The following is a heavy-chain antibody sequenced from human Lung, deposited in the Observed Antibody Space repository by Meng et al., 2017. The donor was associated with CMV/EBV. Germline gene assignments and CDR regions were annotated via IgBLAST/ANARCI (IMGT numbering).Heavy chain of an antibody. CDR1: GFTVSSNY. J-gene: IGHJ4*02. CDR3: ARGILGGYYDSRGYVTDF. Sequence: SCAASGFTVSSNYMSWVRQAPGKGLEWISVLHSDGFTKYADSVKGRFTISRDNPKNTLYLEMSSLRTEDTAVYYCARGILGGYYDSRGYVTDFXGQGXLVTVSS. CDR2: LHSDGFT. V-gene: IGHV3-66*02. D-gene: IGHD3-22*01.